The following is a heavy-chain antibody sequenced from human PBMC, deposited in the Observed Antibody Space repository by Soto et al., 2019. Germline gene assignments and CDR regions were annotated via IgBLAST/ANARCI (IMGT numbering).Heavy chain of an antibody. D-gene: IGHD2-15*01. V-gene: IGHV3-21*01. J-gene: IGHJ6*02. CDR2: ISPSTSHI. Sequence: EVHLVESGGGLVKPGGSLRLSCAVSGFTFSSCTMNWVRQAPGKGLEWVSSISPSTSHIYYTASVKGRFTISRDNAKNSLFLKMNSLRAEDTAVYYCSGCSGGACHRNYGMDVGGQGTTVTGSS. CDR3: SGCSGGACHRNYGMDV. CDR1: GFTFSSCT.